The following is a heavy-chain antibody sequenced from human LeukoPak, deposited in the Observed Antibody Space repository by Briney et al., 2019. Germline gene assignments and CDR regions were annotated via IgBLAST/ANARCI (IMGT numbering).Heavy chain of an antibody. CDR3: KLGVVVAATEILDY. Sequence: GRSLRLSCAASGFTFSSYGMHWVRQAPGKGLEWVGRIRSKANSYATAYAASVKGRFTISRDDSKNTAYLQMNSLKTEDTAVYYCKLGVVVAATEILDYWGQGTLVTVSS. J-gene: IGHJ4*02. CDR1: GFTFSSYG. V-gene: IGHV3-73*01. D-gene: IGHD2-15*01. CDR2: IRSKANSYAT.